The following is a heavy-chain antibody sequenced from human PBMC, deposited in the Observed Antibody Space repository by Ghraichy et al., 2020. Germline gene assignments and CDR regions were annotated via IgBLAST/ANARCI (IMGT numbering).Heavy chain of an antibody. J-gene: IGHJ4*02. CDR1: GFSFSGYG. Sequence: GGSLSLSCAASGFSFSGYGMHWVRQAPGKGLEWVAVVSYDGSNKYYADSVKGRFTFSRDNSKNALYLQMNSLRAEDTAVYYCARAQDSSGFYEFDYWGQGTLVTVSS. CDR3: ARAQDSSGFYEFDY. V-gene: IGHV3-30*03. CDR2: VSYDGSNK. D-gene: IGHD3-22*01.